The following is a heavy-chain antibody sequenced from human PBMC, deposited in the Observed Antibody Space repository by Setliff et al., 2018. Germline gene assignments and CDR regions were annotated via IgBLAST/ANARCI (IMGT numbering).Heavy chain of an antibody. CDR3: ARGGGSSSWYDAFDI. J-gene: IGHJ3*02. Sequence: ASVKVSCKASGYTFTGYYMHWVRQAPGQGLEWMGWINPNSGGTNYAQKFQGRVTMTRDTSISTAYMELSRLRSDDTAVYYCARGGGSSSWYDAFDIWGQGTMVTGS. CDR2: INPNSGGT. CDR1: GYTFTGYY. D-gene: IGHD6-13*01. V-gene: IGHV1-2*02.